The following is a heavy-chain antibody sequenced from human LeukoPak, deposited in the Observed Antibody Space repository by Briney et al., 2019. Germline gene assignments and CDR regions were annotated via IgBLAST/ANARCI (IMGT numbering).Heavy chain of an antibody. CDR1: GYSFTNYW. Sequence: PGESLKISCKGSGYSFTNYWIGWVRQMPGKGLEWMGIIYPGDSDTRYSPSFEGQVTISADKSISTAYLQWSSLKASDTAMYYCARQKSCTGNNCYSRSLDPWGQGTLVTVSS. CDR3: ARQKSCTGNNCYSRSLDP. V-gene: IGHV5-51*01. D-gene: IGHD2-15*01. J-gene: IGHJ5*02. CDR2: IYPGDSDT.